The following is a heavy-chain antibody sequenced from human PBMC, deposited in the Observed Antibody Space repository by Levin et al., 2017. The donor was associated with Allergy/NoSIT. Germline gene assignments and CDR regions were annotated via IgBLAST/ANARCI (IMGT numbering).Heavy chain of an antibody. J-gene: IGHJ5*02. Sequence: SETLSLTCAVYGGSFSGYYWSWIRQPPGKGLEWIGEINHSGSTNYNPSLKSRVTISVDTSKNQFSLKLSSVTAADTAVYYCARKKSGSKRGAIAAAGTLGSRPFDPWGQGTLVTVSS. CDR2: INHSGST. CDR1: GGSFSGYY. CDR3: ARKKSGSKRGAIAAAGTLGSRPFDP. D-gene: IGHD6-13*01. V-gene: IGHV4-34*01.